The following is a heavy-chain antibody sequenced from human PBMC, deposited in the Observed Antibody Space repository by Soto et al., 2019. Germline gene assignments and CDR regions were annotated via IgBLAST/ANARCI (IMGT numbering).Heavy chain of an antibody. J-gene: IGHJ6*02. Sequence: QVQLQESGPGLVKPSETLSLTCTISGDYINSQYWSWIRQPAGKGLEWIGRIYGSGSTNYKPSLKSRVTMSVDMSKNQFSLILTAVTAADTAVYYCARAGTRGGTWSYYYGMDVWGQGTTVTVSS. CDR1: GDYINSQY. CDR3: ARAGTRGGTWSYYYGMDV. V-gene: IGHV4-4*07. CDR2: IYGSGST. D-gene: IGHD1-7*01.